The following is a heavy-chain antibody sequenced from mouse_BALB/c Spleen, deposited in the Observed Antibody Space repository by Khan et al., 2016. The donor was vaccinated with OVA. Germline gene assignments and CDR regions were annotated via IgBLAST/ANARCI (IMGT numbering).Heavy chain of an antibody. D-gene: IGHD1-1*01. CDR1: GYSFTGYF. CDR3: ARIYGSDFDD. Sequence: EVQLVESGPELVKPGASVKISCKASGYSFTGYFMHWVMQSHGKSLEWIGRINPHSGETFYNQKFVDKATLTVDDSSSTAYLELRSLASEDSAVYYCARIYGSDFDDWGQGTTLTVSS. CDR2: INPHSGET. V-gene: IGHV1-20*02. J-gene: IGHJ2*01.